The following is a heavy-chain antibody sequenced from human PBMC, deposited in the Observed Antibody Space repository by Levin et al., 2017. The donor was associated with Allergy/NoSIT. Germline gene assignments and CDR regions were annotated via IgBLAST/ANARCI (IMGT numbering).Heavy chain of an antibody. J-gene: IGHJ5*02. D-gene: IGHD2-2*01. Sequence: GGSLRLSCAASGFTFSSYAMSWVRQAPGKGLEWVSAISGSGGSTYYADSVKGRFTISRDNSKNTLYLQMNSLRAEDTAVYYCAKGVTPSDIVVVPAAGPCWFDPWGQGTLVTVSS. V-gene: IGHV3-23*01. CDR3: AKGVTPSDIVVVPAAGPCWFDP. CDR2: ISGSGGST. CDR1: GFTFSSYA.